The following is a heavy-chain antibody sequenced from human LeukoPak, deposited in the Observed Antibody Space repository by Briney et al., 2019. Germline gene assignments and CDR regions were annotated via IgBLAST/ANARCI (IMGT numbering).Heavy chain of an antibody. CDR2: IKEDGSEK. Sequence: GGSLRLSCAASGINFNTNWMSWVRQAPGKGLEWVANIKEDGSEKYYVDSVKGRFTISRDNAKNSLYLQMNSLRAEDTAVYYCARPDSSGYYLSWGQGTLVTVSS. V-gene: IGHV3-7*01. D-gene: IGHD3-22*01. CDR3: ARPDSSGYYLS. J-gene: IGHJ5*02. CDR1: GINFNTNW.